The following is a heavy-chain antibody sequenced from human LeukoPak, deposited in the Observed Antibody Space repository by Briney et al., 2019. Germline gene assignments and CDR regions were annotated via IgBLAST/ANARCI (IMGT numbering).Heavy chain of an antibody. CDR1: GGSISSSSYY. Sequence: SETLSLTCTVSGGSISSSSYYWGWIRQPPGKGLEWIGSIYYSGSTYYNPSLKSRVTISVDTSKNQFSLKLSSVTAADTAVYYCARHGGVLYDFWGGSEAAGWFDPWGQGTLVTVSS. V-gene: IGHV4-39*01. J-gene: IGHJ5*02. CDR3: ARHGGVLYDFWGGSEAAGWFDP. CDR2: IYYSGST. D-gene: IGHD3-3*01.